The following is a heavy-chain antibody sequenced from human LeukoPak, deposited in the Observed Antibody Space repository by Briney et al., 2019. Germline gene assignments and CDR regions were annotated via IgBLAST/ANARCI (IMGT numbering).Heavy chain of an antibody. J-gene: IGHJ2*01. D-gene: IGHD3-22*01. V-gene: IGHV4-59*08. Sequence: SETLSLTCTVSGGSISSYYWSWIRQPPGKGLEWIGYIYYSGSTNYNPSLKSRVTISVDTSKNQFSLKLSSVTAADTAVYYCARVLEGYYDSSGYLGYWYFDLWGRGTLVTVSS. CDR2: IYYSGST. CDR1: GGSISSYY. CDR3: ARVLEGYYDSSGYLGYWYFDL.